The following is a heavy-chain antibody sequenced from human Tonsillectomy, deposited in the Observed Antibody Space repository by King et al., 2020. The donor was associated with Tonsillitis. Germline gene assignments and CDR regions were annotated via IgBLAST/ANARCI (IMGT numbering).Heavy chain of an antibody. J-gene: IGHJ6*03. V-gene: IGHV3-33*08. D-gene: IGHD4-17*01. CDR2: IWYDGSNK. Sequence: VQLVESGGGVVQPGRSLRLSCAASGFTFSSYGMHWVRQAPGKGLEWVAVIWYDGSNKYYADSVKGRFTISRDNSKNTLYLQMNSLRAEDTAVYYCAREGAHPSNDYGDYSYYYYYMDVWGKGTTVTVSS. CDR1: GFTFSSYG. CDR3: AREGAHPSNDYGDYSYYYYYMDV.